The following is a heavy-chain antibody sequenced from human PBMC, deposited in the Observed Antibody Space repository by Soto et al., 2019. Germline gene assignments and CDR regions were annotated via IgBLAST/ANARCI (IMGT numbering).Heavy chain of an antibody. CDR3: VREGRGSFDF. D-gene: IGHD5-12*01. V-gene: IGHV3-23*01. Sequence: GESLKISCAASGFIFTNYAMNWVRQAPGKGLEWVSVIGGRGNSAYYADSVQGRFTISRDNSKNTLSLQMSSLTADDTAIYYCVREGRGSFDFWGRGTMVTVSS. CDR1: GFIFTNYA. J-gene: IGHJ3*01. CDR2: IGGRGNSA.